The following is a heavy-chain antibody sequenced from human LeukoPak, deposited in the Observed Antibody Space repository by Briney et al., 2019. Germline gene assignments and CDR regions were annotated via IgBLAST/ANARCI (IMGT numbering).Heavy chain of an antibody. CDR2: IKQDGSVK. V-gene: IGHV3-7*01. J-gene: IGHJ4*02. CDR1: GFTFRNYW. CDR3: ARIGYSSSSLDS. D-gene: IGHD6-6*01. Sequence: GGSLRVSCAASGFTFRNYWMTWVRQAPGKGLEWVANIKQDGSVKYYLDSIKRRFTISRDNAQNSVYLQMNSLRAEDTGVYYCARIGYSSSSLDSWGQGSLVTVSS.